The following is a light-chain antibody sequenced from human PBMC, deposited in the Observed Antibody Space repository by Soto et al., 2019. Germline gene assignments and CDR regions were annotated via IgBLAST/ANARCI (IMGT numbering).Light chain of an antibody. CDR1: QSVSSN. CDR2: GAS. J-gene: IGKJ1*01. V-gene: IGKV3-15*01. Sequence: EIVMTQSPPTLSVSPGERATLSCRASQSVSSNLAWYQQKPGQAPRLLIYGASTRATGIPARFSGSASGTDFTLTISSLQSEDFAVYYCQHYNNWPPWTFGQGTKVEIK. CDR3: QHYNNWPPWT.